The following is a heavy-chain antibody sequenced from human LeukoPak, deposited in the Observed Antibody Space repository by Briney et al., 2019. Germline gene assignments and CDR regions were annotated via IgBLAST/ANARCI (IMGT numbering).Heavy chain of an antibody. CDR1: GGSISSSSYY. Sequence: PETLSLTCTVSGGSISSSSYYWGWIRQPPGKGLEWIGTIYYTGSANYNPSLKSRVTMSVDTSKDHFSLNLSSVTATDTAVYFCVRLLGGYFAGNTFDIWGQGTVVSVSS. J-gene: IGHJ3*02. V-gene: IGHV4-39*02. CDR2: IYYTGSA. D-gene: IGHD3-9*01. CDR3: VRLLGGYFAGNTFDI.